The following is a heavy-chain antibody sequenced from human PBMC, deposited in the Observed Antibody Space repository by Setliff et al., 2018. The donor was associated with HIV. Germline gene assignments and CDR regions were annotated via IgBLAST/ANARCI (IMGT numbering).Heavy chain of an antibody. Sequence: PGGSLSLSCAASGFPFSDDAMHWVRQAPGKGLEYVSAISPNGDSTSYADSVKGRFTISRDNSKNTLYLQMGSLRTEDMGVYYCARDGYGGALDGYDIWGQGTMVTVSS. CDR3: ARDGYGGALDGYDI. CDR1: GFPFSDDA. D-gene: IGHD5-12*01. CDR2: ISPNGDST. V-gene: IGHV3-64*02. J-gene: IGHJ3*02.